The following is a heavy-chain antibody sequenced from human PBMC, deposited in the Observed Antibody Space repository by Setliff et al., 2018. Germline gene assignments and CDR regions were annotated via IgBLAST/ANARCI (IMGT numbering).Heavy chain of an antibody. Sequence: PGESLKISCVVSGFSFSRHWMSWVRQAPGKGLEWVADIKQDGSTKYYLDSVKGRFTISRDNAKRSLYLQMNGLRADDTGVYYCVRDDADSYDAFDNWGQGTLVTVSS. CDR1: GFSFSRHW. CDR2: IKQDGSTK. J-gene: IGHJ3*02. D-gene: IGHD3-22*01. V-gene: IGHV3-7*01. CDR3: VRDDADSYDAFDN.